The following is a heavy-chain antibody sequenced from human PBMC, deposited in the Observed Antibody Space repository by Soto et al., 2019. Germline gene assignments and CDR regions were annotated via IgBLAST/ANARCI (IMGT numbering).Heavy chain of an antibody. CDR3: AKGSSSFSSSSGAAPGLFNY. V-gene: IGHV3-23*01. CDR1: GFTFRSYA. J-gene: IGHJ4*02. Sequence: GGSLRLSCAAPGFTFRSYAMSWVRQAPGKGLEWVSGISGSGGSTYSADSVKGRFTISRDNSKNTLYVQMNSLRAEDTAVYYCAKGSSSFSSSSGAAPGLFNYWGQGTLVTVSS. CDR2: ISGSGGST. D-gene: IGHD6-6*01.